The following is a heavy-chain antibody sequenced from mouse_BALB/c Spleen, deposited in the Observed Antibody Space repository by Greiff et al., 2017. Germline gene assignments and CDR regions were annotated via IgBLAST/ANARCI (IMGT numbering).Heavy chain of an antibody. CDR1: GYTFTDYA. CDR2: ISTYYGNT. Sequence: VQLQQSGPELVRPGVSVKISCKGSGYTFTDYAMHWVKQSHAKSLEWIGVISTYYGNTNYNQKFKGKATMTVDKSSSTAYMELARLTSEDSAIYYCARSGTTVVAIDYWGQGTTLTVSS. D-gene: IGHD1-1*01. V-gene: IGHV1-67*01. J-gene: IGHJ2*01. CDR3: ARSGTTVVAIDY.